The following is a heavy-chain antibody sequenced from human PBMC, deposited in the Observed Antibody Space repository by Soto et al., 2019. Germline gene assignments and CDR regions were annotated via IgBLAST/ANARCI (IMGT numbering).Heavy chain of an antibody. CDR2: ISAYNGNT. V-gene: IGHV1-18*04. J-gene: IGHJ6*02. D-gene: IGHD6-13*01. Sequence: QVQLVQSGAEVKKPGASVKVSCKASGYTFTSYGISWVRQAPGQGLEWMGWISAYNGNTNYAQKLQGRVTMTTDTSTSKGFMELRSLRSDDTDVYYCARDRAAAGYGMDVWGQGTTVTVSS. CDR1: GYTFTSYG. CDR3: ARDRAAAGYGMDV.